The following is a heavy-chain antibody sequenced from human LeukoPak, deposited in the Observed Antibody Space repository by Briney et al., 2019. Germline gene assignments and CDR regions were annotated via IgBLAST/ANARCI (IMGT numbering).Heavy chain of an antibody. V-gene: IGHV3-11*01. CDR1: GFIFSDYY. D-gene: IGHD2-2*01. Sequence: GGSLRLSCAASGFIFSDYYMTWVRQAPGKGLEWLSYVSTDETNILYADSVKGRFTISRDNVKNSLYLQMNSLRADDTAVYFCVRYCSSTSCYLGEAEYFQHWGQGTLVTVSS. J-gene: IGHJ1*01. CDR2: VSTDETNI. CDR3: VRYCSSTSCYLGEAEYFQH.